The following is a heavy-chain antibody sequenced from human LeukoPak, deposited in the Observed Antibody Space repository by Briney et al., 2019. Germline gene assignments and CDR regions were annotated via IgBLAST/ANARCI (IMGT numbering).Heavy chain of an antibody. CDR3: ARVGHYDFWSGYPFDY. Sequence: ASVKVSCKASGYTFTGYYMHWVRQAPGQGLEWMGWINPNSGGTNYAQKFQGRVTMTRDTSISTAYMELSRLRSDDTAVYYCARVGHYDFWSGYPFDYWGQGTLVTVSS. CDR2: INPNSGGT. CDR1: GYTFTGYY. J-gene: IGHJ4*02. V-gene: IGHV1-2*02. D-gene: IGHD3-3*01.